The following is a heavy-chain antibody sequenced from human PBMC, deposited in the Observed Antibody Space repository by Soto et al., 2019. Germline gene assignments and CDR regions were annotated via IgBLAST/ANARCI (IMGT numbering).Heavy chain of an antibody. CDR3: ARHSPGIPFDY. Sequence: SETLSLTCPVSGCTISDYYWSWVRQPPGKGLEWIGYIHYTGNTKYNLSLRSRITISVNTSKNQFSLKLSSVTAADTAVYYCARHSPGIPFDYWGQGTLVTVSS. CDR1: GCTISDYY. V-gene: IGHV4-59*08. J-gene: IGHJ4*02. CDR2: IHYTGNT. D-gene: IGHD6-13*01.